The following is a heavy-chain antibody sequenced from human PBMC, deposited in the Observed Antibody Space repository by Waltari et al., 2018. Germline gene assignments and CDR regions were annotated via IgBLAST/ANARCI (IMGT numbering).Heavy chain of an antibody. D-gene: IGHD4-17*01. V-gene: IGHV3-53*01. CDR3: ARPGEGPSSH. CDR2: IYSAGRT. Sequence: EVQLVESGGGLIQPGGSLRPSCAASGIIVSANYMNWVRQAPGKGPQWVSVIYSAGRTYYADSVKGRFTISRDNTKNTVYLQMNNLKTEDTAVYYCARPGEGPSSHWGQGTLVTVSS. J-gene: IGHJ4*02. CDR1: GIIVSANY.